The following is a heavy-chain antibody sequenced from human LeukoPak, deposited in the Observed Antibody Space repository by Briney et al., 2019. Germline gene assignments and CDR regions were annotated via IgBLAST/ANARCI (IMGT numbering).Heavy chain of an antibody. CDR2: ISGSGGST. D-gene: IGHD3-3*01. V-gene: IGHV3-23*01. J-gene: IGHJ1*01. CDR1: GFTFSSYA. CDR3: AMGATSWSGYSFPKIFQH. Sequence: PGGSLRLSCAASGFTFSSYAMSWVRQAPGKGLEWVSAISGSGGSTYYADSAKGRFTISRDNSKNTLYLQMNSLRAEDTAVYYCAMGATSWSGYSFPKIFQHWGRGTLVTVSS.